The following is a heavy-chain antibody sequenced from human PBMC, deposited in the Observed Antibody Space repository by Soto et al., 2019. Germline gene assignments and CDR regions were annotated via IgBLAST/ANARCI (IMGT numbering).Heavy chain of an antibody. CDR3: ARSLPAGTLLFDY. V-gene: IGHV1-69*13. D-gene: IGHD6-13*01. CDR1: GGTFSSYA. CDR2: IIPIFGTA. Sequence: ASVKVSFKASGGTFSSYAISWVRQAPGQGLEWMGGIIPIFGTANYAQKFQGRVTITADESTSTAYMELSSLRSEDTAVYYCARSLPAGTLLFDYWGQGTLVTVSS. J-gene: IGHJ4*02.